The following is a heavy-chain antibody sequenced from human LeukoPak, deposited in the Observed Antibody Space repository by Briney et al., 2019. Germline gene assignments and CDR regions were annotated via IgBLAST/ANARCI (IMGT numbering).Heavy chain of an antibody. CDR2: IYYSGST. CDR3: ARGGVPSYDFWSAASWFDP. J-gene: IGHJ5*02. Sequence: PSETLSLTCTVSGGSISSYYWSWIRQPPGKGLESIGYIYYSGSTNYNPSLKSRVTISVDTSKNQFSLKLSSVTAADTAVYYCARGGVPSYDFWSAASWFDPWGQGTLVTVSS. D-gene: IGHD3-3*01. V-gene: IGHV4-59*01. CDR1: GGSISSYY.